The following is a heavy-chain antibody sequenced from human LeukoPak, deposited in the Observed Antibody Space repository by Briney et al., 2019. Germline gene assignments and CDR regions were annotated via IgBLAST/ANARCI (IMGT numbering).Heavy chain of an antibody. CDR2: INPNSGGT. CDR3: ARDPIRIVGATRKAFDI. D-gene: IGHD1-26*01. CDR1: GYTFIGYY. Sequence: ASVKVSCKASGYTFIGYYMHWVRQAPGQGLEWMGWINPNSGGTNYAQKFQGRVTMTRDTSISTAYMELSRLRSDDTAVYYCARDPIRIVGATRKAFDIWGQGTMVTVSS. J-gene: IGHJ3*02. V-gene: IGHV1-2*02.